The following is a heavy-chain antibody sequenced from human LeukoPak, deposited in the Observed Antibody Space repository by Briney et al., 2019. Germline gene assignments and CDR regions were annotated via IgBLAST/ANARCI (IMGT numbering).Heavy chain of an antibody. CDR1: GFTISSYA. CDR3: ARDLAGLPTVTTVPDQADY. Sequence: GGSLRLSCAVSGFTISSYAMSWVRQAPGKGLEWVAVISYDGSNKYYADSVKGRFTISRDNSKNTLYLQMNSLRAEDTAVYYCARDLAGLPTVTTVPDQADYWGQGTLVTVSS. CDR2: ISYDGSNK. J-gene: IGHJ4*02. V-gene: IGHV3-30-3*01. D-gene: IGHD4-17*01.